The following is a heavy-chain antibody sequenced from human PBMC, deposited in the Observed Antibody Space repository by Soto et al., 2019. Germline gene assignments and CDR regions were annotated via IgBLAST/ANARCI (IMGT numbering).Heavy chain of an antibody. CDR1: GDTFSGYP. V-gene: IGHV1-69*13. J-gene: IGHJ4*02. D-gene: IGHD3-10*01. CDR3: ARDGGFGELKY. Sequence: SVKVSCKASGDTFSGYPINRVRQAPGEGLEWMGRIIPVFGTTNDAQRFEGRVTFTADESTNTAYMELRGLLSEDTAVYYCARDGGFGELKYWGPGTLVTVS. CDR2: IIPVFGTT.